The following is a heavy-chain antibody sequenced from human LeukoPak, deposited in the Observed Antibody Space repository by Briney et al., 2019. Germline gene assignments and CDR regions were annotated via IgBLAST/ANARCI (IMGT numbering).Heavy chain of an antibody. Sequence: ASVKVSCKTSGYNSASYTMHWLRQAPGQSPEWMGSINGDNGNTKYSEKFQGRVTFTRGTSASSAYMELSRLRSEDTAVYYCARSSSGTYHYWGQGTLVTVSS. CDR1: GYNSASYT. J-gene: IGHJ4*02. CDR2: INGDNGNT. V-gene: IGHV1-3*01. D-gene: IGHD3-10*01. CDR3: ARSSSGTYHY.